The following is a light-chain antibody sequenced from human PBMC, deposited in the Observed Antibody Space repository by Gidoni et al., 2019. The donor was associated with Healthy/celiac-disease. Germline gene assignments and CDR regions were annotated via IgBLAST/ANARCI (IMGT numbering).Light chain of an antibody. V-gene: IGKV1-39*01. CDR1: QSISSY. J-gene: IGKJ5*01. CDR2: AAS. Sequence: DIQMTQSPSSLSASVGDRVTITCRASQSISSYLNWYPQKPGKAPKLLIYAASSLQSGVPLRFSGSGSGTDFTLTISSLQPEDFAPYSCQQSYSTSSTFGQGTRLEI. CDR3: QQSYSTSST.